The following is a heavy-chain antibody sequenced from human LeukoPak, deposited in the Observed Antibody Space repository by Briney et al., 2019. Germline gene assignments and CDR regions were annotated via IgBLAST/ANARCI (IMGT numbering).Heavy chain of an antibody. Sequence: PSETLSLTCTVSGGSISSYYWSWIRQPPGKGLEWIGYTYYSGSTNYNPSLKSRVTISGDTSKNQFSLELGSVTAADTAVYYCAGGALDSIWFRAFYYFDYWGQGTLVTVSS. J-gene: IGHJ4*02. D-gene: IGHD6-13*01. CDR3: AGGALDSIWFRAFYYFDY. CDR1: GGSISSYY. CDR2: TYYSGST. V-gene: IGHV4-59*01.